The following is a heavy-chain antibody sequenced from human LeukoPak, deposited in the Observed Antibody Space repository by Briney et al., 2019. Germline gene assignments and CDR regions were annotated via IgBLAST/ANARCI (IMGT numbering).Heavy chain of an antibody. J-gene: IGHJ3*02. CDR3: AREGWDLNALDI. D-gene: IGHD1-26*01. V-gene: IGHV3-48*04. Sequence: GGSLRLSCAASGFTFSSYSMNWVRQAPGKGLEWVSYISGRSSNRYYADSVKGRFTISRDNAKNSLYLQMSSLRAEDTAIYYCAREGWDLNALDIWGQGTMVTVSP. CDR2: ISGRSSNR. CDR1: GFTFSSYS.